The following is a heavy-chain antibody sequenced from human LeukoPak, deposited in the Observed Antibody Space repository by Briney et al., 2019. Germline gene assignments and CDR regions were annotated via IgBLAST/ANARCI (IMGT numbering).Heavy chain of an antibody. CDR2: IRSDDTS. CDR1: GFTVSSNY. Sequence: PGGSLRLSCAASGFTVSSNYMSWVRQAPGKGLEWVSVIRSDDTSYYIDSVKDRFIISRDNSENSLYLQMNSLRAEDTAVYYCARERGWGASYYYGMDVWGQGTTVTVSS. D-gene: IGHD3-16*01. CDR3: ARERGWGASYYYGMDV. J-gene: IGHJ6*02. V-gene: IGHV3-66*01.